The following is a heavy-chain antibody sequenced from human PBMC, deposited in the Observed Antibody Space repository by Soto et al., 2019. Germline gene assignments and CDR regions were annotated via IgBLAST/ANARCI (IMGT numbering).Heavy chain of an antibody. V-gene: IGHV3-23*01. CDR1: GFMFSSYA. CDR3: AKERTSYPGALDDAFDV. CDR2: ISGSAKKI. Sequence: SLRLSCVGSGFMFSSYAMSWVRLAPGKGPEWVSGISGSAKKISYTDSVKGRFSISRDNSKSTLFLQMDSLRAEDTAMYFCAKERTSYPGALDDAFDVWGPGTLVTVSS. D-gene: IGHD1-26*01. J-gene: IGHJ3*01.